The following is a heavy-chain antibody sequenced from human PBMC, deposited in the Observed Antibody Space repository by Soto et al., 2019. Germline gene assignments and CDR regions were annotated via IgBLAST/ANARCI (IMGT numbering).Heavy chain of an antibody. CDR2: INWNGGST. CDR1: GFTFDDYG. D-gene: IGHD2-2*01. Sequence: EVQLVESGGGVVRPGGSLRLSCAASGFTFDDYGMSWVRQAPGKGLEWVSGINWNGGSTGYADSVKGRFTISRDNAQNSLYLQMNSLRAEDTALYYCARGTLDCSSTSCYLDYWGQGTLVTVSS. J-gene: IGHJ4*02. V-gene: IGHV3-20*04. CDR3: ARGTLDCSSTSCYLDY.